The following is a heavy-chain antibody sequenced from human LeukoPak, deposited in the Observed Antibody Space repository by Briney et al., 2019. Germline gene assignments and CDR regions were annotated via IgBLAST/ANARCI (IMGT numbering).Heavy chain of an antibody. CDR1: GFTFSNHW. CDR3: ARVPGDYGYFDF. D-gene: IGHD4-17*01. J-gene: IGHJ4*02. Sequence: GGSLRLSCAASGFTFSNHWMHWVRQAPGKGLEWVANIKRDGSEKYYVDSVKGRFTISRDNAKNSLYLQMNSLRAEDTAVYYCARVPGDYGYFDFWGQGILVTVSS. V-gene: IGHV3-7*03. CDR2: IKRDGSEK.